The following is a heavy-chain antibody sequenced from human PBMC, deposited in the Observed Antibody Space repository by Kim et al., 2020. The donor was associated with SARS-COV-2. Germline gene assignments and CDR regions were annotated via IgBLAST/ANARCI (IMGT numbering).Heavy chain of an antibody. D-gene: IGHD6-13*01. J-gene: IGHJ3*02. CDR2: IYYSGST. CDR3: ARQTAVGEQQDDAFDI. V-gene: IGHV4-39*01. Sequence: SETLSLTCTVSGGSISSSSYYWGWIRQPPGKGLEWIGSIYYSGSTYYNPSLKSRVTISVDTSKNQFSLKLSSVTAADTAVYYCARQTAVGEQQDDAFDIWGQGTMVTVSS. CDR1: GGSISSSSYY.